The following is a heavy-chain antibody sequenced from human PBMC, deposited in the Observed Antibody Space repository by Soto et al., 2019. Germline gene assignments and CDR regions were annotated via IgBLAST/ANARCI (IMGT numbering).Heavy chain of an antibody. CDR3: ARQLDYYGSGSYYKGFYYYGMDV. CDR1: GGSISSYY. J-gene: IGHJ6*02. Sequence: SETLSLTCTVSGGSISSYYWSWIRQPPGKGLEWIGYIYYSGSTNYNPSLKSRVTISVDTSKNQFSLKLSSVTAADTAVYYCARQLDYYGSGSYYKGFYYYGMDVWGQGTTVTVSS. D-gene: IGHD3-10*01. CDR2: IYYSGST. V-gene: IGHV4-59*08.